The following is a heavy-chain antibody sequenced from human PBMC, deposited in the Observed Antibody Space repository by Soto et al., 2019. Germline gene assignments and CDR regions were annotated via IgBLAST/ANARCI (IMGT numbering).Heavy chain of an antibody. CDR1: GYSFNKYW. CDR3: VRVVIAATRGAFDI. D-gene: IGHD2-15*01. V-gene: IGHV5-51*01. Sequence: PGESLKISCKGSGYSFNKYWIGWVRQMPGKGLEWMGVIYPGDSDIRYGPSFQGQVTISVDKTTSTAYLQWRSLKASDTAMYYCVRVVIAATRGAFDIWGQGTMVTVSS. CDR2: IYPGDSDI. J-gene: IGHJ3*02.